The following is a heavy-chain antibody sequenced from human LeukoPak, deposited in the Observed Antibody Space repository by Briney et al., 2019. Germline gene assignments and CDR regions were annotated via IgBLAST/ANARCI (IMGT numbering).Heavy chain of an antibody. CDR1: GGSISSYY. Sequence: SETLSLTCTVSGGSISSYYWSWIRQPAGKGLEWIGRIYTSGSTNYNPSLKSRVTMSVDTSKNQFSLKLSSETAADTAVYYCARFGTPKTYYYDSHLSHDAFDIWGQGTMVTVSS. V-gene: IGHV4-4*07. CDR3: ARFGTPKTYYYDSHLSHDAFDI. CDR2: IYTSGST. D-gene: IGHD3-22*01. J-gene: IGHJ3*02.